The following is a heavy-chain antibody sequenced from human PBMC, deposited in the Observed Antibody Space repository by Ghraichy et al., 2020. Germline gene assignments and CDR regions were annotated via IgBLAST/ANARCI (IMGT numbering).Heavy chain of an antibody. CDR3: ARDFRRFGELLSSPWFDP. J-gene: IGHJ5*02. Sequence: SETLSLTCTVSGGSISSGGYYWSWIRQHPGKGLEWIGYIYYSGSTYYNPSLKSRVTISVDTSKNQFSLKLSSVTAADTAVYYCARDFRRFGELLSSPWFDPWGQGTLVTVSS. CDR1: GGSISSGGYY. CDR2: IYYSGST. D-gene: IGHD3-10*01. V-gene: IGHV4-31*03.